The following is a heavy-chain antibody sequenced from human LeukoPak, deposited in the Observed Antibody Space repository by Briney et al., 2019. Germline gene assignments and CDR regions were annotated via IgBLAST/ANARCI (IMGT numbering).Heavy chain of an antibody. Sequence: KSEESLRISCKGSRYRFTDYWIGWVRQMPGKGLEWLGIIYPDDSDTRYSPSFQGQVTISADKSISTAYLQWSSLKASDSAMYYCAREGGRSLSSGWYELWGQGTLVTVPS. CDR3: AREGGRSLSSGWYEL. D-gene: IGHD6-19*01. J-gene: IGHJ4*02. CDR1: RYRFTDYW. CDR2: IYPDDSDT. V-gene: IGHV5-51*01.